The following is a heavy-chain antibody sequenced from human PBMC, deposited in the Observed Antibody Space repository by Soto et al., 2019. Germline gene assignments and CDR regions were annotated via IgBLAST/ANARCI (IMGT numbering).Heavy chain of an antibody. CDR1: GDSFTSFW. J-gene: IGHJ6*02. CDR3: ARRAVIYGMDV. Sequence: XASLKVYWQCSGDSFTSFWIGLVRQMPGKGLEWMGIIYPGDSDTRYSPSFQGQVTISADKAISTAYLQWSSLKASDTAMYYCARRAVIYGMDVWGQGTTVTVSS. CDR2: IYPGDSDT. V-gene: IGHV5-51*01.